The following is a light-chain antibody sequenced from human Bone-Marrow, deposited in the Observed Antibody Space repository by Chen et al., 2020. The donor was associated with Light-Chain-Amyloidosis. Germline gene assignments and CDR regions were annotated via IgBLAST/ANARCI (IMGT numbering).Light chain of an antibody. CDR1: SGSIATNY. Sequence: NFMLTQHHSVSESPGKTVIISCTRSSGSIATNYVQWYQQRPGSSPTTVIYEDDQRPSGVPDRSSVSIDRSSNSASLTICGVKTEDEADYYCQSDQGSSQGVFGGGTKLTVL. J-gene: IGLJ3*02. V-gene: IGLV6-57*01. CDR2: EDD. CDR3: QSDQGSSQGV.